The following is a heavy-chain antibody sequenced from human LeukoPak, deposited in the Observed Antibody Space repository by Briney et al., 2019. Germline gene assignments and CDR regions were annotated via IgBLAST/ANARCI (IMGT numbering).Heavy chain of an antibody. V-gene: IGHV3-7*01. CDR3: VRRSSSGYHSR. D-gene: IGHD3-3*01. J-gene: IGHJ4*02. Sequence: GGSLRLSCAASGFTFSSYWMSSVRQAPGMGLELVTNIKQDGSEKYYVDSVQGRFTISRDNAKNSLYLQMNSLRAEDTDVYYCVRRSSSGYHSRWGQGTLITVSS. CDR2: IKQDGSEK. CDR1: GFTFSSYW.